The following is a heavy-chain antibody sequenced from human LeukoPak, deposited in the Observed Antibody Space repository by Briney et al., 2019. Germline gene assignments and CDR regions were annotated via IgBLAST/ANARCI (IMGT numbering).Heavy chain of an antibody. CDR2: LPSGGGP. J-gene: IGHJ3*01. CDR1: GFTFGSYA. Sequence: PGGSLRLSCAASGFTFGSYAMNWVRQAPGRGLEWVSSLPSGGGPSYADSVKGRFTVSRDKSKNTLYLQMNSLRADDTAVYYCAKTITPFTTNWDNSLGVFDVWGQGTVVTVSS. V-gene: IGHV3-23*01. CDR3: AKTITPFTTNWDNSLGVFDV. D-gene: IGHD1/OR15-1a*01.